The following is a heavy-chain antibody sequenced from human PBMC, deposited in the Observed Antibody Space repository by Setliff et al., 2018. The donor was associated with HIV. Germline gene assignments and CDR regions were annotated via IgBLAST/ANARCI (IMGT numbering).Heavy chain of an antibody. D-gene: IGHD4-17*01. CDR3: AKGAGFYGDYTFDH. CDR2: IYSTGST. CDR1: GPSINIHY. V-gene: IGHV4-59*11. Sequence: SETLSLTCTVSGPSINIHYWSWIRQSPGKAFEWIGYIYSTGSTNYNPSLQSRVTISMVASRNQFSLKVTSVTAADTAVYYCAKGAGFYGDYTFDHWGQGRQVTVSS. J-gene: IGHJ4*02.